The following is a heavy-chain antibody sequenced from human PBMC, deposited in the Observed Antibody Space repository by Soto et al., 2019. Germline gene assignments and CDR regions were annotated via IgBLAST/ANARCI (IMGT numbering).Heavy chain of an antibody. CDR1: GYTFTSYG. CDR3: ARDDCSGGSCYPYYYCGMDV. D-gene: IGHD2-15*01. Sequence: ASVKVSCKASGYTFTSYGISWVRQAPGQGLEWMGWISAYNGNTNYAQKLQGRVTMTTDTSTSTAYMELRSLRSDDTAVYYCARDDCSGGSCYPYYYCGMDVWGQGTTVTVSS. CDR2: ISAYNGNT. J-gene: IGHJ6*02. V-gene: IGHV1-18*01.